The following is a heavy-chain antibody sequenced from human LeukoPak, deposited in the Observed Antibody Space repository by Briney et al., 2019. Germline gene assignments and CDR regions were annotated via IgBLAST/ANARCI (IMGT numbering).Heavy chain of an antibody. J-gene: IGHJ4*02. CDR3: AGDHDLALKS. D-gene: IGHD1-1*01. V-gene: IGHV4-34*01. CDR1: GGPFSDYY. CDR2: ISPSGST. Sequence: PSETLSLTCAVYGGPFSDYYLSWIRQPPGKGLEWIGEISPSGSTNYKTSLKSRVTISRDTSKNQFSLRLSSVTAADTVVYFCAGDHDLALKSWGQGTLDTVSS.